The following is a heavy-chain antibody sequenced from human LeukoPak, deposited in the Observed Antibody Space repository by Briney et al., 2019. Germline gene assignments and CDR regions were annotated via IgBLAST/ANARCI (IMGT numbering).Heavy chain of an antibody. CDR2: MFHGRNT. J-gene: IGHJ3*02. V-gene: IGHV4-38-2*02. CDR1: GYSITSGYY. Sequence: SETLSLTCTVSGYSITSGYYWGWIRQPPGKGLEWIGSMFHGRNTYYNPSLKSRVTISIDASKNQFSLKLSSVTAADTAVYYCARNAFDIWGQGTMVTVSS. CDR3: ARNAFDI.